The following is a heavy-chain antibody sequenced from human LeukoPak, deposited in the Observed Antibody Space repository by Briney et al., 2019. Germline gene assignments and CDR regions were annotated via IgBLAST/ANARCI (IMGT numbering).Heavy chain of an antibody. CDR1: GFTFSSSW. Sequence: PGGSLRLSCAASGFTFSSSWMTWVRQAPGKGLEWVASIREDGSEKTSVDSVKGRFTISRDNAKHSIYLQMDSLRAEATAVYYCARGPTNGQAFDYWGQGTLVSVSS. CDR3: ARGPTNGQAFDY. V-gene: IGHV3-7*01. J-gene: IGHJ4*02. D-gene: IGHD2-8*01. CDR2: IREDGSEK.